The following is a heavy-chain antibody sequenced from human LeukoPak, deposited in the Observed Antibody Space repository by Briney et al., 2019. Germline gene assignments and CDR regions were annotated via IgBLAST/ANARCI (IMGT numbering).Heavy chain of an antibody. CDR1: GGSISSYY. D-gene: IGHD6-13*01. J-gene: IGHJ5*02. CDR3: ARGGSEYLLRPIAPAGDWFDP. Sequence: PSETLSLTCTVSGGSISSYYWTWIRQPPGKGLEWIGYIYYSGSTNCNPSLKSRVTISVDTSKNQFSLKLSSVTAADTAVYYCARGGSEYLLRPIAPAGDWFDPWGQGTLVTVSS. V-gene: IGHV4-59*08. CDR2: IYYSGST.